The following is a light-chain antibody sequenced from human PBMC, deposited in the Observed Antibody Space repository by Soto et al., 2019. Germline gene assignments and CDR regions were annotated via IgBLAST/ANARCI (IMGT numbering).Light chain of an antibody. CDR3: STWDDTLNTVV. Sequence: QSVLTQPPSASGTPGQRGTISCSGSSSNIGSKTVNWYQRLPGTAPKVLIHSNNQRPSGVPDRFSGSKSGTSASLAISGLQSEDEADYYCSTWDDTLNTVVFGGGTKLTVL. J-gene: IGLJ2*01. V-gene: IGLV1-44*01. CDR2: SNN. CDR1: SSNIGSKT.